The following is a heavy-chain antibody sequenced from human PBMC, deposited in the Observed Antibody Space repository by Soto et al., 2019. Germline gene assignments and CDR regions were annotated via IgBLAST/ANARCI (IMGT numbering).Heavy chain of an antibody. D-gene: IGHD3-22*01. CDR1: GYTITSYG. J-gene: IGHJ4*02. CDR2: ISAYNGNT. Sequence: ASLKVSCKASGYTITSYGISWGRHAPGQGLEWMGWISAYNGNTNYAQKLQGRVTMTTDTSTSTAYMELRSLRSDDTAVYYCASQYYDSSGYYPSLDYWVQGTLVTVSS. V-gene: IGHV1-18*01. CDR3: ASQYYDSSGYYPSLDY.